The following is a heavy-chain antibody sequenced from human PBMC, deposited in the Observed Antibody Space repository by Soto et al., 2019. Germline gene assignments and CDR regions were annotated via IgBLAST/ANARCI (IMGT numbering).Heavy chain of an antibody. J-gene: IGHJ5*02. D-gene: IGHD6-13*01. Sequence: GGSLRLSCAASGFTFRSFTMNWVRQAPGKGLEWVSTISSNSAYIYYTDALRGRFTISRDNAKNSLHLQMNSLRAEDTAVYYCTRDASRDSSARGWFDPWGPGTLVTVS. CDR3: TRDASRDSSARGWFDP. V-gene: IGHV3-21*01. CDR2: ISSNSAYI. CDR1: GFTFRSFT.